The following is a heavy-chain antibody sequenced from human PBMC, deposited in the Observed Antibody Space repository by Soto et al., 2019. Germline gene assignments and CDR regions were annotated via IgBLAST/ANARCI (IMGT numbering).Heavy chain of an antibody. CDR1: GGSISSGGYY. D-gene: IGHD6-13*01. J-gene: IGHJ4*02. CDR3: ARGGIAAAAPPDY. Sequence: QVQLQESGPGLVKPSQTLSLTCTVSGGSISSGGYYWSWIRQHPGKGLEWIGYIYYSGSTYYNPSLKSRVTISVXTSKNQFXLKLXSVTAADTAVYYCARGGIAAAAPPDYWGQGTLVTVSS. CDR2: IYYSGST. V-gene: IGHV4-31*03.